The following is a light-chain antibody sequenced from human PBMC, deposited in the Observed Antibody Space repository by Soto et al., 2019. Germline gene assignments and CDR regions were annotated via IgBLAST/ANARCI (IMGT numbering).Light chain of an antibody. J-gene: IGKJ2*01. Sequence: EIVLTQSPGTLSLSPGGRASLSCRDSQSVSSSYLAWYQQKPGQAPRLLIYGASARATGIPDRFSGSGSGTDLTLGISRLEPEDFAVYYCQQYGSSPLYTFGQGTKLEIK. CDR2: GAS. V-gene: IGKV3-20*01. CDR1: QSVSSSY. CDR3: QQYGSSPLYT.